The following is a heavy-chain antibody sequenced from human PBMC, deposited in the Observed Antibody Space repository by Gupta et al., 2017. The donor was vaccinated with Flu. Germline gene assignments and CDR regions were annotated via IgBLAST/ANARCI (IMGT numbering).Heavy chain of an antibody. CDR1: GYTVTGHS. CDR3: TSDKDSPVVADY. CDR2: INPKSGET. J-gene: IGHJ4*02. D-gene: IGHD2-15*01. Sequence: HVRLEQSGREVKKPGASVKVSCKTSGYTVTGHSVHWVRQAHGQGLKWVGWINPKSGETTHAEKCKVRITMNRDTTTSTLYLELGGLKADATAVYSCTSDKDSPVVADYWGQGTLVSVSA. V-gene: IGHV1-2*02.